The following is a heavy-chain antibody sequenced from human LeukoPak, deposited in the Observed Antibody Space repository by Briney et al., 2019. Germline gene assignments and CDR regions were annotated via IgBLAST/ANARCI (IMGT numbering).Heavy chain of an antibody. Sequence: GGSLRLSCAASEFSVGSNYMTWVRQAPGKGLEWVSLIYSGGSTYYADSVKGRFTISRDNSKNTLYLQMNSLRAEDTAVYYCARDSTTVTTYGDDAFDIWGQGTMVTVSS. CDR1: EFSVGSNY. D-gene: IGHD4-11*01. CDR3: ARDSTTVTTYGDDAFDI. CDR2: IYSGGST. J-gene: IGHJ3*02. V-gene: IGHV3-66*01.